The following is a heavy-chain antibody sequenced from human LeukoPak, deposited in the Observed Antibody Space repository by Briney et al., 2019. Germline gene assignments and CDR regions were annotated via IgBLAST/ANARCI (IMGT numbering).Heavy chain of an antibody. CDR2: INHSGST. CDR1: GGSFSGYY. J-gene: IGHJ4*02. CDR3: ARVISRYCSGGSCYPSYGDPAEDY. D-gene: IGHD2-15*01. Sequence: PSETLSLTCAVYGGSFSGYYWSWIRQPPGKGLEWIGEINHSGSTNYNPSLKSRVTISVDTSKNQFSLKLSSVTAADTAVYYCARVISRYCSGGSCYPSYGDPAEDYWGQGTLVTVSS. V-gene: IGHV4-34*01.